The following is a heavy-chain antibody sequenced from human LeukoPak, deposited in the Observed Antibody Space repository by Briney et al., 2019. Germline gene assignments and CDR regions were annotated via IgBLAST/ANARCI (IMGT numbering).Heavy chain of an antibody. CDR3: ARVPGIAAAGTRLDY. J-gene: IGHJ4*02. CDR2: IILILGIA. V-gene: IGHV1-69*04. Sequence: SVKVSCKASGGTFSSYAISWVRQAPGQGLEWMGRIILILGIANYAQKFQGRVTITADKSTSTAYMELSSLRSEDTAVYYCARVPGIAAAGTRLDYWGQGTLVTVSS. CDR1: GGTFSSYA. D-gene: IGHD6-13*01.